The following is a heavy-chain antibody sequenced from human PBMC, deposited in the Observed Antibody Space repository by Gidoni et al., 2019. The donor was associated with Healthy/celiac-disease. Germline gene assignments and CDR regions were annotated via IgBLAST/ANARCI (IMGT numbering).Heavy chain of an antibody. V-gene: IGHV4-39*07. D-gene: IGHD3-22*01. J-gene: IGHJ4*02. Sequence: QLQLPESGPGLVPPSQTLSLTFTVSCGSISRSSYYWGWIRQPPGKGLEWSGSIYYSGTTYYNPSLKSRVTKSVDTSKKHSSLKLSAVTAADTAVYYCARDGGIVVSGYFDYWGQGTLVTVSS. CDR1: CGSISRSSYY. CDR3: ARDGGIVVSGYFDY. CDR2: IYYSGTT.